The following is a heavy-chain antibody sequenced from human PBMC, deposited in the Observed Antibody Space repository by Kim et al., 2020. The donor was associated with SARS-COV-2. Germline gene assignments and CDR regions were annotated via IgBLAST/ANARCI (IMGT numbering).Heavy chain of an antibody. CDR2: IYHSGST. J-gene: IGHJ5*02. D-gene: IGHD3-16*02. CDR3: ARGVYDYIWGSYRYSWFGP. CDR1: GGSISSGGYS. V-gene: IGHV4-30-2*01. Sequence: SETLSLTCAVSGGSISSGGYSWSWIRQPPGKGLEWIGYIYHSGSTYYNPSLKSRVTISVDRSKNQFSLKLSSVTAADTAVYYCARGVYDYIWGSYRYSWFGPWGQGTLVTVSS.